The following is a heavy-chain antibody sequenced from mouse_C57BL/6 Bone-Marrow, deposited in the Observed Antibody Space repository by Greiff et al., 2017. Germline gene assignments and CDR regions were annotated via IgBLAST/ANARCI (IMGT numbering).Heavy chain of an antibody. Sequence: VQLQESGAELVKPGASVKMSCKASGYTFTTYPIEWMKQNHGKSLEWIGNFHPYNDDTKYNEKFKGKATLTVEKSSSTVYLELSRLTSDDSAVYYCATSITTVVATDYWYFDVWGTGTTVTVSS. CDR3: ATSITTVVATDYWYFDV. CDR1: GYTFTTYP. D-gene: IGHD1-1*01. CDR2: FHPYNDDT. J-gene: IGHJ1*03. V-gene: IGHV1-47*01.